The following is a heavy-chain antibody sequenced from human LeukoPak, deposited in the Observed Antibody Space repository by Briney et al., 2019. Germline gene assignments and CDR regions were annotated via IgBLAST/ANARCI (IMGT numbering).Heavy chain of an antibody. CDR1: GYTFTSYY. V-gene: IGHV1-46*01. D-gene: IGHD3-22*01. Sequence: GASVKVSCKASGYTFTSYYMHWVRQAPGQGLEWMGIINPSGGSTSYAQKFQGRVTMTRDTSTSTVYMELSSLRSEDTAVYYCAREGRYYYDSSGHDYWGQGTLVTVSS. CDR2: INPSGGST. CDR3: AREGRYYYDSSGHDY. J-gene: IGHJ4*02.